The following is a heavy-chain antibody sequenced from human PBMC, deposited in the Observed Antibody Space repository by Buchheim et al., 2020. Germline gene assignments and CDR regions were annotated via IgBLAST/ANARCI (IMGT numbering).Heavy chain of an antibody. CDR1: GGSISSSSYY. CDR3: ASETNGEYSGYDFQYYYYYGMDV. J-gene: IGHJ6*02. D-gene: IGHD5-12*01. V-gene: IGHV4-39*01. CDR2: SYYSGST. Sequence: QLQLQESGPGLVKPSETLSLTCTVSGGSISSSSYYWGWIRQPPGKGLEWIGSSYYSGSTYYNPSLKSRVIISVDTSKNQFSLKLSSMTAADTAVYYCASETNGEYSGYDFQYYYYYGMDVWGQGTT.